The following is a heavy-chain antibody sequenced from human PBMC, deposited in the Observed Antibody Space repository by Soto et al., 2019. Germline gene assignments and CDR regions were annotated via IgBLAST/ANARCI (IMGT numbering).Heavy chain of an antibody. J-gene: IGHJ5*02. V-gene: IGHV4-34*01. CDR3: ERGGLRYFDWFGSKNWVEH. CDR1: GGSFSGYY. Sequence: SETLSLTCAVYGGSFSGYYWSWIRQPPGKGLEWIGEINHSGSTNYNPSLKSRVTISVDTSKNQFSLKLSSVTAADTAVYYCERGGLRYFDWFGSKNWVEHWGQGTLVT. D-gene: IGHD3-9*01. CDR2: INHSGST.